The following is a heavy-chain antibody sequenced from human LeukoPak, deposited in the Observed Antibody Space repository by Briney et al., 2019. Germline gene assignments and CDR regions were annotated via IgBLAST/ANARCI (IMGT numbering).Heavy chain of an antibody. V-gene: IGHV3-7*01. CDR2: IKQDGSEK. J-gene: IGHJ5*02. Sequence: GGSLRLSCAASGFTFSSYWMSWVRQAPGKGLEWVANIKQDGSEKYYVDSVKGRFTISRDNAKNSLYLQMNSLRAEDTAVYYCARDHDYVWGSYRSGNWFDPWGQGTLVTVSS. D-gene: IGHD3-16*02. CDR1: GFTFSSYW. CDR3: ARDHDYVWGSYRSGNWFDP.